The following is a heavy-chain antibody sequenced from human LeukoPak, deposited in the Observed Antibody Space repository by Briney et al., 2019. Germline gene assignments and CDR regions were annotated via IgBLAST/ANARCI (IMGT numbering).Heavy chain of an antibody. CDR1: GFTFSSYW. D-gene: IGHD1-26*01. CDR3: ARVRSGSYDWFDP. V-gene: IGHV3-74*01. CDR2: ISTDGTRT. J-gene: IGHJ5*02. Sequence: GSLRLSCAASGFTFSSYWMHWVRQAPGKGLVWVSRISTDGTRTSYADSVEGRFTISRDNAKNTLYLQMNSLRAEDTAVYYCARVRSGSYDWFDPWGQGTLVTVSS.